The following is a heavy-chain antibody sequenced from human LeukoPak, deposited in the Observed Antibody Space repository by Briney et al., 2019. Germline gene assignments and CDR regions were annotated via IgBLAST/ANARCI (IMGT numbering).Heavy chain of an antibody. J-gene: IGHJ5*02. CDR2: IYTSGST. D-gene: IGHD4-17*01. CDR1: GGSISSGSYY. V-gene: IGHV4-61*02. CDR3: ARASSEYGDYVSWFDP. Sequence: PSETLSLTCTVSGGSISSGSYYWSWIRQPAGKGLEWIGRIYTSGSTNYNPSLKSRVTISVDTSKNQFSLKLSSVTAADTAVYYCARASSEYGDYVSWFDPWGQGTLVTVSP.